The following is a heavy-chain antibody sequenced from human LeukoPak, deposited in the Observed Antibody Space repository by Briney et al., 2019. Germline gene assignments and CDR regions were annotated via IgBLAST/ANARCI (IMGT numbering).Heavy chain of an antibody. CDR3: AKGHYYGSGSLDY. Sequence: PGGSLRLSCAASGFTFSSYAMHWVRQAPGKGLEWVSAIGGRDGSTYYVDSVKGRFTISRDNSKNTLYVQMNSLRAEDTAVYYCAKGHYYGSGSLDYWGQGTLVTVSS. D-gene: IGHD3-10*01. CDR1: GFTFSSYA. CDR2: IGGRDGST. J-gene: IGHJ4*02. V-gene: IGHV3-23*01.